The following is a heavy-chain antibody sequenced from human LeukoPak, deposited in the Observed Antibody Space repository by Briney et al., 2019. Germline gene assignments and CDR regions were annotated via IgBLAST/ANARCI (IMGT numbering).Heavy chain of an antibody. CDR1: GYSFTSYW. CDR2: IYPGDSDT. Sequence: GESLQISCQGSGYSFTSYWIGWVRQMPGKGLGWMGIIYPGDSDTRYSPSFQGQVTISADKSISTAYLQWSSLKASDTAMYYCARPRSSGPDYYGMDVWGQGTTVTVSS. CDR3: ARPRSSGPDYYGMDV. V-gene: IGHV5-51*01. D-gene: IGHD6-19*01. J-gene: IGHJ6*02.